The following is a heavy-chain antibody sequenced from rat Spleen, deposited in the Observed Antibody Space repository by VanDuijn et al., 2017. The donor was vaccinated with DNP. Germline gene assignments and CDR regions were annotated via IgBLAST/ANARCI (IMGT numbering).Heavy chain of an antibody. CDR2: ISYDGSST. CDR3: SRRGYGYNYFDY. D-gene: IGHD1-9*01. V-gene: IGHV5-7*01. CDR1: GFTFSDYY. Sequence: EVQLVESGGGLVQPGRSLKLSCAASGFTFSDYYMAWVRQAPTKGLELVAAISYDGSSTYYRDSVKGRFTISRDNAKSTLYLQMDSLRSEDTATYYCSRRGYGYNYFDYWGQGTLVTVSS. J-gene: IGHJ3*01.